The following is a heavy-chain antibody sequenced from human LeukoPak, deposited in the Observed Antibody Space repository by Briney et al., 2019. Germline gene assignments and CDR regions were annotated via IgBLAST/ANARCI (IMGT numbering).Heavy chain of an antibody. CDR3: TRRVSATRWFDP. CDR1: GFTLSSHW. CDR2: INSDGSTT. Sequence: GGSLRLSCAASGFTLSSHWMHWVRQAPGTGLAWVSRINSDGSTTNYADSVKGRFTISRDNAENTLYLQMNSLRVEDTAVYYCTRRVSATRWFDPWGQGTLVTVSS. V-gene: IGHV3-74*01. D-gene: IGHD2-15*01. J-gene: IGHJ5*02.